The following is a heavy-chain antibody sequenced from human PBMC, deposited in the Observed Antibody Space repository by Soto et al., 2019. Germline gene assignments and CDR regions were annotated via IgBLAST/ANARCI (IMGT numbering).Heavy chain of an antibody. D-gene: IGHD6-6*01. Sequence: SETLSLTCAVSGGSISSSNWWSWVRQPPGKGLEWIGEIYHSGSTNYNPSLKSRVTISVDKSKNQFSLKLSPVTAADTAVYYCASLMHLVVGTYFDYWGQGTLVTVSS. J-gene: IGHJ4*02. V-gene: IGHV4-4*02. CDR2: IYHSGST. CDR1: GGSISSSNW. CDR3: ASLMHLVVGTYFDY.